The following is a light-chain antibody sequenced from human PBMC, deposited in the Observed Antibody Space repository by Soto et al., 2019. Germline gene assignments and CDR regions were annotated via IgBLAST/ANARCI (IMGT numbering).Light chain of an antibody. V-gene: IGLV2-23*01. Sequence: QSALTQPASVSGSPGQSITISCTGTSSDVGSYNLVSWYQQHPGKAPKLMIYEGSKRPSGVSNRFSGSKSGNTAALTISGPQAEDEADYYCCSYAGSSTSAVFGGGTQLTVL. J-gene: IGLJ7*01. CDR3: CSYAGSSTSAV. CDR1: SSDVGSYNL. CDR2: EGS.